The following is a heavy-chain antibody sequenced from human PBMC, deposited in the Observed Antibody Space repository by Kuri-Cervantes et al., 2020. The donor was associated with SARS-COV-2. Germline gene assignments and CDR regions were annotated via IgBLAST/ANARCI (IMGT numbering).Heavy chain of an antibody. CDR1: GFTVSSNY. CDR3: ARVAKSGWNANNWFDP. Sequence: GGSLRLSCAASGFTVSSNYMSWVRQAPGKGLEWVSVVYSGGSTYYADSVKGRFTISRDNSKNTLYLQMNSLRAEDTAAYYCARVAKSGWNANNWFDPWGQGTLVTVSS. V-gene: IGHV3-66*01. CDR2: VYSGGST. D-gene: IGHD1-1*01. J-gene: IGHJ5*02.